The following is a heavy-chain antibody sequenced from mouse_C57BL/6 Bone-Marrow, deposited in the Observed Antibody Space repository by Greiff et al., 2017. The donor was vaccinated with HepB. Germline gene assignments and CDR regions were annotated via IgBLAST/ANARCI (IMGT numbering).Heavy chain of an antibody. CDR2: ISSGGDYI. J-gene: IGHJ2*01. CDR3: TSDPYYSNYDY. CDR1: GSTFSSYA. V-gene: IGHV5-9-1*02. Sequence: EVQVVESGAGLVKPGGSLKLSCAASGSTFSSYAMSWVRQTPEKRLEWVAYISSGGDYIYYADTLKGRFTISRDNARNTEYLQMSSLKSEDAAMYCCTSDPYYSNYDYWDQGTTLTVSA. D-gene: IGHD2-5*01.